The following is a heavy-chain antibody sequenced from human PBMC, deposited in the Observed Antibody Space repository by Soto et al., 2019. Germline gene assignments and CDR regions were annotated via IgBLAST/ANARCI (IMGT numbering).Heavy chain of an antibody. CDR2: INSKNGDT. CDR1: GYSFTDYY. Sequence: QVQLVQSGAEVKKPGASVKVSCKASGYSFTDYYLHWVRQAPGQGLEWMGWINSKNGDTTYAQRCQARVTMTRDTATTTAYMELTSLRSDDTAMYYCTRPPLARELVYWGQGTLVTVSS. V-gene: IGHV1-2*02. CDR3: TRPPLARELVY. D-gene: IGHD6-6*01. J-gene: IGHJ4*02.